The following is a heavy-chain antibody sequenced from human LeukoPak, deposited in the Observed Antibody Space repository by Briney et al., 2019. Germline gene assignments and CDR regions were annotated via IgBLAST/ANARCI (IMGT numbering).Heavy chain of an antibody. D-gene: IGHD6-13*01. Sequence: ASVKVSCKASGYSFTDKYMHWVRQAPGQGLEWMGRINPKSGGTNYAQKFQGRVTMTTDTSMSTAYMEVSRLTSDDTAVYYCARGTIAASDYYYYYYMDVWGKGTTVTVSS. V-gene: IGHV1-2*02. CDR3: ARGTIAASDYYYYYYMDV. CDR2: INPKSGGT. CDR1: GYSFTDKY. J-gene: IGHJ6*03.